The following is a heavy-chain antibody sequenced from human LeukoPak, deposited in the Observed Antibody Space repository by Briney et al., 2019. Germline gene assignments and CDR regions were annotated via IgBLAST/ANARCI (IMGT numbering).Heavy chain of an antibody. CDR1: GVTFSSYG. CDR3: ARLYDGSAYHADHFDY. V-gene: IGHV3-21*01. D-gene: IGHD3-22*01. J-gene: IGHJ4*02. Sequence: AGSLRLSCAASGVTFSSYGMHWVRQAPGKGLEWVSSISSSSSYIYYPDSVKGRFTISRDNAKNSLYLQMNSVRAEDTAVYYCARLYDGSAYHADHFDYWGQGTLVSVS. CDR2: ISSSSSYI.